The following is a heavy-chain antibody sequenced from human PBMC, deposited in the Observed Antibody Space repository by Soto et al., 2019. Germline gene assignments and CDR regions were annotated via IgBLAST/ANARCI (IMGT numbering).Heavy chain of an antibody. J-gene: IGHJ6*02. CDR3: ARPMSSGWYNGMYV. CDR2: IYYSGNT. D-gene: IGHD6-19*01. V-gene: IGHV4-39*02. CDR1: GGSISSSSYY. Sequence: SETLSLTCTVSGGSISSSSYYWGWIRQPPGKGLEWIGSIYYSGNTYYNPSLKSRVTISVDTSKNHFSLKLTSVTAADTAVYYCARPMSSGWYNGMYVWGQGTTVTVS.